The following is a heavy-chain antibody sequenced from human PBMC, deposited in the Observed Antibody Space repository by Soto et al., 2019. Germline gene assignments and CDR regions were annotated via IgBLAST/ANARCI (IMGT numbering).Heavy chain of an antibody. Sequence: EVQLLDSGGGLVQPGGSLRLSCAASGFTFSSSDMCWVRQAPGKGLEWISSITTSGARTFYADSVKGRFTISRDNSKNTRYRQMNSLRAEDTAFFFFAKVGVGDHGNWGQGTPVAVSS. V-gene: IGHV3-23*01. CDR3: AKVGVGDHGN. J-gene: IGHJ4*02. D-gene: IGHD1-26*01. CDR1: GFTFSSSD. CDR2: ITTSGART.